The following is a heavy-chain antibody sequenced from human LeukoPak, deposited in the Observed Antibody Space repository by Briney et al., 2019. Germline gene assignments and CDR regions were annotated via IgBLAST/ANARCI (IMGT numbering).Heavy chain of an antibody. Sequence: ASVKVSCKASGYTFTSYGISWVRQAPGQGLEWMGWISAYNGNTNYAQKLQGRVTMTTDTSTSTAYMELRSLRSEDTAVYYCARTCGGDCYPILAHAFDIWGQGTMVTVSS. CDR1: GYTFTSYG. J-gene: IGHJ3*02. CDR2: ISAYNGNT. CDR3: ARTCGGDCYPILAHAFDI. D-gene: IGHD2-21*02. V-gene: IGHV1-18*01.